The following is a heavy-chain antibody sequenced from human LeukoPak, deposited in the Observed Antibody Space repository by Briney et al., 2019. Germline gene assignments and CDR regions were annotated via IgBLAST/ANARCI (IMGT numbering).Heavy chain of an antibody. CDR3: ARDRSSGSYFDAFDI. V-gene: IGHV3-66*02. CDR1: GFTVSSNY. J-gene: IGHJ3*02. Sequence: SLRLSCAASGFTVSSNYMSWVRQAPGKGLEWVSVIYSGGSTYYADSVKGRFTISRDNSKNTLYLQMNSLRAEDTAVYYCARDRSSGSYFDAFDIWGQGTMVTVSS. CDR2: IYSGGST. D-gene: IGHD1-26*01.